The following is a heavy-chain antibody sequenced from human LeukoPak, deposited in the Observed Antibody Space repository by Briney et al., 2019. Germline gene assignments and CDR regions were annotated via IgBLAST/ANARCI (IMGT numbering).Heavy chain of an antibody. CDR1: GFTFSSYG. V-gene: IGHV3-64D*09. D-gene: IGHD1-26*01. CDR2: ISNKGGST. CDR3: VKSGTWADFDS. Sequence: GGSLRLSCSASGFTFSSYGMHWVRQAPGKGLEYVSGISNKGGSTYYVDSVKGRFTISRDNSKNTLHPQMSSLRADDTAVYYCVKSGTWADFDSWGQGTLVTVSS. J-gene: IGHJ4*02.